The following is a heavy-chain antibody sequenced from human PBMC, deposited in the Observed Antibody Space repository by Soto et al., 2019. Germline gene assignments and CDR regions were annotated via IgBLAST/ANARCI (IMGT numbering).Heavy chain of an antibody. CDR2: ISGSGGST. CDR3: AKVPYFDGSYYYYYYGMDV. V-gene: IGHV3-23*01. Sequence: PGGSLRVSCAASGFTFSSYAMSCVRQAPGKGLEWVSAISGSGGSTYYADSVKGRFTISRDNSKNTLYLQMNSLRAEDTAVYYCAKVPYFDGSYYYYYYGMDVWGQGTTVTVSS. D-gene: IGHD3-9*01. J-gene: IGHJ6*02. CDR1: GFTFSSYA.